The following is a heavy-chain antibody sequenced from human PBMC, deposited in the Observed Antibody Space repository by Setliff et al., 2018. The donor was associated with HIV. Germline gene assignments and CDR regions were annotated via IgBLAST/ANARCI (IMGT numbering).Heavy chain of an antibody. Sequence: SETLSLTCTVSGGSISSDYWSWIRQPPGRGLEWIGGIYYSGSTNYNPSLKSRVTISVDTSKNQFSLKLSSVTAADTAVYYCARSLQYYYDSSAYWETYYYMDVWGKGTTVTVSS. J-gene: IGHJ6*03. CDR3: ARSLQYYYDSSAYWETYYYMDV. V-gene: IGHV4-59*08. D-gene: IGHD3-22*01. CDR2: IYYSGST. CDR1: GGSISSDY.